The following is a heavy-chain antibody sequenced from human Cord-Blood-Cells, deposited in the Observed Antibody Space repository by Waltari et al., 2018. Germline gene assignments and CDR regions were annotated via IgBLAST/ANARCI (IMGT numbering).Heavy chain of an antibody. Sequence: QVQLVTSGAEVKKPGSSVKVSCQASGGTFSSYALLWVRPASGQGLEWMGGIIPIFGTANYAQKFQGRVTITADESTSTAYMELSSLRSEDTAVYYCARDRGYYGSGSYYFDYWGQGTLVTVSS. J-gene: IGHJ4*02. CDR1: GGTFSSYA. CDR3: ARDRGYYGSGSYYFDY. CDR2: IIPIFGTA. V-gene: IGHV1-69*01. D-gene: IGHD3-10*01.